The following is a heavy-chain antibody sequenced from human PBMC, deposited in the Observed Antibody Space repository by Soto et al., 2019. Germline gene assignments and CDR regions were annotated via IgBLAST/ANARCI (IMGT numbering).Heavy chain of an antibody. J-gene: IGHJ4*02. D-gene: IGHD1-26*01. Sequence: SETLSLTCAVYGGSLSGYYWTWIRQPPGTGLEWIGEINHSGSTNYNPSLKSRVTISVDTSKNQFSLRMSYMTPADTAVYYCARDPVGVTHFDYWGQGTLVTVSS. V-gene: IGHV4-34*01. CDR1: GGSLSGYY. CDR2: INHSGST. CDR3: ARDPVGVTHFDY.